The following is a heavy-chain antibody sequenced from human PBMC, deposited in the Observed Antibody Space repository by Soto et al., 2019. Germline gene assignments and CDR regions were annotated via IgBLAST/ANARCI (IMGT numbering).Heavy chain of an antibody. V-gene: IGHV4-31*03. J-gene: IGHJ5*02. CDR3: ARRDRSGFSYWLDT. CDR1: GGSISDGYY. Sequence: PSETLSLTCTVSGGSISDGYYWTWIRQHPGKGLGWIGSISASGSTSYNPSLKSRLTVSVDKSKNQFSPNLRSVTAADTAVYYCARRDRSGFSYWLDTWGQGTLVTVSS. D-gene: IGHD3-22*01. CDR2: ISASGST.